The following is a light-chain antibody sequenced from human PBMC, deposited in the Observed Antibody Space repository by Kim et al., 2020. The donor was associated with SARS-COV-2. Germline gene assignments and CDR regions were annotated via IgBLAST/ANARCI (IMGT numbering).Light chain of an antibody. J-gene: IGLJ3*02. CDR1: GGHSTYA. V-gene: IGLV4-69*01. CDR2: LNSDGSH. CDR3: QTWCTGIRV. Sequence: QLVLTQSPSASASLGASVKLTCTLSGGHSTYAIAWHQQQPEKGPRYLMKLNSDGSHSKGDGIPDRFSGSRSGAERYLIISSLQSEDEADYYCQTWCTGIRVFGGGTQLTVL.